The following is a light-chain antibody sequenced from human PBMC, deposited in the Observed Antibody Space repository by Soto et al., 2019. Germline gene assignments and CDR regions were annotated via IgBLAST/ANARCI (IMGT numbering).Light chain of an antibody. CDR2: GAS. CDR3: QQYNNWPLWT. CDR1: QSVSNNN. Sequence: EIVLTQSPGTLSLSPGERATLSCRASQSVSNNNLAWYQQRPGQPPRLLIYGASTRDTGVPTRFSGTGSGTEFTLTITSLQSEDFAVYYCQQYNNWPLWTFGQGTKVDIK. J-gene: IGKJ1*01. V-gene: IGKV3D-15*01.